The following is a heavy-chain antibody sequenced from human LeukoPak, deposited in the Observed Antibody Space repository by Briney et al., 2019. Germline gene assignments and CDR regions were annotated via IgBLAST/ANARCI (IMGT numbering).Heavy chain of an antibody. J-gene: IGHJ4*02. V-gene: IGHV4-59*01. D-gene: IGHD6-19*01. CDR3: TRETAVAGLDY. CDR1: GGSISSYY. CDR2: IYYSGST. Sequence: SETLSLTCTVSGGSISSYYWSWIRQPPGKGLEWIGYIYYSGSTNYNPSLKSRVTISVDTSKNQFSLKLSSVTAADTAVYYCTRETAVAGLDYWGQGTLVTVSS.